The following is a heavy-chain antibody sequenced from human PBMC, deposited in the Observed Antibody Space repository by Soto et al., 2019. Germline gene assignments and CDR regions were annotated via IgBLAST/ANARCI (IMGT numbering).Heavy chain of an antibody. J-gene: IGHJ6*02. CDR3: AKLTDYDFWSGYSMKGSFNYYYGMDV. V-gene: IGHV3-23*01. CDR2: ISGSGGST. CDR1: GFTFSSYA. Sequence: GGSLRLSCAASGFTFSSYAMSWVRQAPGKGLEWVSAISGSGGSTYYADSVKGRFTISRDNSKNTLYLQMNSLRAEDTAVYYCAKLTDYDFWSGYSMKGSFNYYYGMDVWGQGTTVTVSS. D-gene: IGHD3-3*01.